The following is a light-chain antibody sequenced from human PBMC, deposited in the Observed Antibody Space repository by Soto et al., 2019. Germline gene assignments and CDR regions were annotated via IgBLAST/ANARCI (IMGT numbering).Light chain of an antibody. CDR3: SSFTSSSTVL. Sequence: QSALTQPASVSGSLGQSITISCTGTSSDVGGYNYVSWYQHHPGKDPKVVIFEVTKRPSGVSGRFPGSKSGNTASLTVSGLQAEDEGDYYCSSFTSSSTVLFGGGTKLTVL. V-gene: IGLV2-14*01. CDR1: SSDVGGYNY. J-gene: IGLJ2*01. CDR2: EVT.